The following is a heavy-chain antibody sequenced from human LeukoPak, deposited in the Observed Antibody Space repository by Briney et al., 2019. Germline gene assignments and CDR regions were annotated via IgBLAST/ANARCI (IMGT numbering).Heavy chain of an antibody. V-gene: IGHV5-51*01. Sequence: GESLKIPCKGSGYSFTSYWIGWVRQMPGKGLGWMGIIYPGDSDTRYSPSFQGQVTISADKSISTAYLQWSSLKASDTAMYNCARDSGSGWYSSGMDVWGQGTTVTVSS. D-gene: IGHD6-19*01. CDR3: ARDSGSGWYSSGMDV. CDR2: IYPGDSDT. J-gene: IGHJ6*02. CDR1: GYSFTSYW.